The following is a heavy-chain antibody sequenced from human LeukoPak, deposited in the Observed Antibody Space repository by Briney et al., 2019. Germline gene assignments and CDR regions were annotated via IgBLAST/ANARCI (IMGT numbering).Heavy chain of an antibody. V-gene: IGHV1-69*06. Sequence: SVKVSCKASGGTFSSYAISWVRQAPGQGLEWMGGIIPIFGTAIYAQKFQGRVTMTEDTSTDTAYMELSSLRSEDTAVYYCTTDSGYSYGPGGFDYWGQGTLVTVSS. J-gene: IGHJ4*02. CDR2: IIPIFGTA. CDR3: TTDSGYSYGPGGFDY. CDR1: GGTFSSYA. D-gene: IGHD5-18*01.